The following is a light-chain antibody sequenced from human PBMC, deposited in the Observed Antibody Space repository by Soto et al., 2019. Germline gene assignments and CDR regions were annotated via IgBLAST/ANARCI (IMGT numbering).Light chain of an antibody. CDR2: GAL. CDR3: QLFGRSPT. CDR1: QSVSSY. V-gene: IGKV3-20*01. Sequence: EIVLTQSPATLSLSPGERATLSCRASQSVSSYLAWYQQKPGQAPRLLISGALTRATGVPDRFSGSGSGTDFTLTISRLEPEDCAVYYCQLFGRSPTFGPGTKVDIK. J-gene: IGKJ3*01.